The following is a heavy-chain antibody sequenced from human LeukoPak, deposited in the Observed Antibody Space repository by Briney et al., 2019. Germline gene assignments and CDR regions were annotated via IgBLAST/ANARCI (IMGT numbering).Heavy chain of an antibody. Sequence: PAQTLSLTCTVSGCSLSSDGYYWVWLRQHPGKGLEWIMYIYYSGNTYYNPSLKSGVSISMDTTKNQFSLKLNSVTAADTAVYYCGTDRRGSASYYPPARICFDPWGQGTLVTVSS. CDR3: GTDRRGSASYYPPARICFDP. CDR2: IYYSGNT. V-gene: IGHV4-30-4*01. J-gene: IGHJ5*02. D-gene: IGHD3-10*01. CDR1: GCSLSSDGYY.